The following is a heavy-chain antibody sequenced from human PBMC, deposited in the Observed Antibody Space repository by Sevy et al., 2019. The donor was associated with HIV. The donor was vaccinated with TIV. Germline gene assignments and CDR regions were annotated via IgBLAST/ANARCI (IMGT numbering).Heavy chain of an antibody. CDR1: GFTFSTYA. V-gene: IGHV3-30-3*01. D-gene: IGHD3-22*01. Sequence: GGSLRLSCAASGFTFSTYAMHWVRQAPGKGLEWVAVISYDGSNTYYADSVKGRFTISRDSSKNTLYLQMNSLRAEDTAVYFCARDGGYDSRGYDLSNYWRQGTLVTVSS. CDR3: ARDGGYDSRGYDLSNY. CDR2: ISYDGSNT. J-gene: IGHJ4*02.